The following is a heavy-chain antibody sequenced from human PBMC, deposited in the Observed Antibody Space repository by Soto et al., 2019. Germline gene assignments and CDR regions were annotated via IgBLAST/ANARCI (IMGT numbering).Heavy chain of an antibody. Sequence: HPGGSLRLSCAASGFTFSSYEMNWVRQAPGKGLEWVSYISSSGSTIYYADSVKGRFTISRDNAKNSLYLQMNSPRAEDTAVYYCARDIMITFSDAFDIWGQGTMVTVSS. J-gene: IGHJ3*02. CDR1: GFTFSSYE. CDR3: ARDIMITFSDAFDI. CDR2: ISSSGSTI. V-gene: IGHV3-48*03. D-gene: IGHD3-16*01.